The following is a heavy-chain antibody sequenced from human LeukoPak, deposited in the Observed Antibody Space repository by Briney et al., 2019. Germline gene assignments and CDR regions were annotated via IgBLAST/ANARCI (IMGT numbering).Heavy chain of an antibody. CDR1: GITFSSYA. Sequence: GGSLRLSCAASGITFSSYAMNWVRQAPGKGLEWVSFITGSGGRTYYADSVKGRFTISRDNSKNTLYLQMNSLRADDTAVYYCAKDLPAGSWGSVDFYYGLDVWGQGTTVTVSS. D-gene: IGHD3-16*01. V-gene: IGHV3-23*01. CDR3: AKDLPAGSWGSVDFYYGLDV. CDR2: ITGSGGRT. J-gene: IGHJ6*02.